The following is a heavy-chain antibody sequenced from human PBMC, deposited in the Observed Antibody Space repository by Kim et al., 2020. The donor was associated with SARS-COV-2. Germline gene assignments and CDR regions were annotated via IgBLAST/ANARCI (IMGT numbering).Heavy chain of an antibody. D-gene: IGHD1-1*01. J-gene: IGHJ3*02. V-gene: IGHV3-73*01. CDR2: IRSKANGYAT. Sequence: GGSLRLSCGASGFTFSDSAMHWVRQASGKGLEWVGRIRSKANGYATAYIESVKGRFTISRDDSRNTAYLQMNSLKTEDTAVYYCTRVPVTTLALWDAFD. CDR1: GFTFSDSA. CDR3: TRVPVTTLALWDAFD.